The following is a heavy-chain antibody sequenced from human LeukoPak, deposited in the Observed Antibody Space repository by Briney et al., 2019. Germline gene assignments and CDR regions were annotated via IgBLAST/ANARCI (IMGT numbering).Heavy chain of an antibody. Sequence: SETLSLTCADYGGSFSGYSWSWISQPPGKGLEWIGEINHSGSTNYNPSLKSRVTISVDTSKNQFSLKLSSVTAADTAVYYCARASSPNYGDYVYYYYYYMDVWGKGTTVTVSS. J-gene: IGHJ6*03. CDR3: ARASSPNYGDYVYYYYYYMDV. CDR1: GGSFSGYS. D-gene: IGHD4-17*01. CDR2: INHSGST. V-gene: IGHV4-34*01.